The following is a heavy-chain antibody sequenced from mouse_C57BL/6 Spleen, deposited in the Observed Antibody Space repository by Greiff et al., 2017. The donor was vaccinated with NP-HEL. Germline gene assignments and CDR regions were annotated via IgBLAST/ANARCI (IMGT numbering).Heavy chain of an antibody. CDR2: IYPGSGST. D-gene: IGHD4-1*01. V-gene: IGHV1-55*01. Sequence: QVQLQQSGAELVKPGASVKMSCKASGYTFTSYWITWVKQRPGQGLEWIGDIYPGSGSTNYNEKFKSKATLTVDTSSSTAYMQLSSLTSEDSAVYYCARVTGRANYFDYWGQGTTLTVSS. CDR1: GYTFTSYW. J-gene: IGHJ2*01. CDR3: ARVTGRANYFDY.